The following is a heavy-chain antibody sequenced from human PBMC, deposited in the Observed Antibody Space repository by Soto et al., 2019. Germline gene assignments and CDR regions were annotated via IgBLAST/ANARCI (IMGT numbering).Heavy chain of an antibody. CDR2: ISAYNGNT. V-gene: IGHV1-18*01. J-gene: IGHJ6*03. CDR1: GYTFTSYG. Sequence: PGASVKVSCKASGYTFTSYGISWVRQAPGQGLEWMGWISAYNGNTNYAQKLQGRVTMTTDTSTSTAYMELRSLRSDDTAVYYCARGVGGYCTNGVCYENYYYYYYMDVWGKGTTVTVSS. CDR3: ARGVGGYCTNGVCYENYYYYYYMDV. D-gene: IGHD2-8*01.